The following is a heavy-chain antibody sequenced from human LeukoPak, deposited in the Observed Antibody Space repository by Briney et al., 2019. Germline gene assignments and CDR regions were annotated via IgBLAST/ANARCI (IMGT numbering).Heavy chain of an antibody. D-gene: IGHD3-10*01. CDR2: IFYTGST. CDR1: GGSISSYF. CDR3: ARRYGSGKPRFDY. V-gene: IGHV4-59*01. Sequence: SETLSLTCTVSGGSISSYFWSWIRQPPGKGLEWIGYIFYTGSTNYNPSLKSRVTISVDTSKNQFSLKLSSVTAADTAVYYCARRYGSGKPRFDYWGQGTLVTVSS. J-gene: IGHJ4*02.